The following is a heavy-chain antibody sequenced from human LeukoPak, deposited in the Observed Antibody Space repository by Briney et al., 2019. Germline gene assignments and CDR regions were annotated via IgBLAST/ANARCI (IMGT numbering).Heavy chain of an antibody. D-gene: IGHD3-3*01. Sequence: PSETLSLTCTVSGGSISSSSYYWGWIRQPPGKGLEWIGSIYDSGSTYYNPSLKSRVTISVDTSKNQFSLKLSSVTAADTAVYYCARRIYDFWSGYQYYFDHWGQGTLVTVSS. CDR3: ARRIYDFWSGYQYYFDH. V-gene: IGHV4-39*01. J-gene: IGHJ4*02. CDR1: GGSISSSSYY. CDR2: IYDSGST.